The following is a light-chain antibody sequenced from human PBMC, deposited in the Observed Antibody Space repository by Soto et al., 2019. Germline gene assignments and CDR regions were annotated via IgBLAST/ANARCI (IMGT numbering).Light chain of an antibody. Sequence: EIGLTLSPGALSVSPGETASLSCRASQSAGNFLAWYQQKPGQAPRLLIYYISTRATGIPARFSGSGTGTEFTLTINSLQSEDSAVYYCQQHNQWPITFGQGTRLEIK. CDR2: YIS. J-gene: IGKJ5*01. CDR1: QSAGNF. V-gene: IGKV3D-15*01. CDR3: QQHNQWPIT.